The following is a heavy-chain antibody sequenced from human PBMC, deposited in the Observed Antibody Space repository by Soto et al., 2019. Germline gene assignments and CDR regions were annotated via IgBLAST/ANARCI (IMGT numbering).Heavy chain of an antibody. V-gene: IGHV4-4*08. CDR2: IFPTGAT. CDR1: GDSMNNYY. J-gene: IGHJ4*02. CDR3: ARQPVAPGLRYFDS. D-gene: IGHD5-12*01. Sequence: SETLSLTCTVSGDSMNNYYWSWIRQTPGKGLEWIGYIFPTGATEYTPSLKSRITMSVDTSKSQFSLKVTTMTAADTAVYYCARQPVAPGLRYFDSWGQGTLVTVSS.